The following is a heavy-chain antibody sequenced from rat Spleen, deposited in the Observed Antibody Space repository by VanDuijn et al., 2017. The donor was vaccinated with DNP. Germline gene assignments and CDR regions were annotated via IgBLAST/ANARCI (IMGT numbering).Heavy chain of an antibody. CDR1: GFTFSDYY. D-gene: IGHD1-7*01. CDR3: ATSSYFGYDYGFAY. V-gene: IGHV5-20*01. J-gene: IGHJ3*01. CDR2: ISYAGGST. Sequence: EVQLVESGGGLVQPGRSLKLSCAASGFTFSDYYMAWVRQAPTKGLELVAYISYAGGSTYHGDSVKGRFTISRDNAKSTLYLQMDSLRSEDPATYYCATSSYFGYDYGFAYWGQGTLVTVSS.